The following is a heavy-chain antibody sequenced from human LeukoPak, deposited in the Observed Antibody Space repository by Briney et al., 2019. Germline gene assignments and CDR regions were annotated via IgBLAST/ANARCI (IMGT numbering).Heavy chain of an antibody. Sequence: GGSLRLSCAASGFTFRSYGVHWVRQAPGKGLEWVSFISFDGSDKYYSDSVKGRFSISRDNSNNTVFLQMSSLRAEDTAIYYCARDYVAYGDYWGQGTLVTVSS. J-gene: IGHJ4*02. V-gene: IGHV3-33*01. D-gene: IGHD4-17*01. CDR2: ISFDGSDK. CDR3: ARDYVAYGDY. CDR1: GFTFRSYG.